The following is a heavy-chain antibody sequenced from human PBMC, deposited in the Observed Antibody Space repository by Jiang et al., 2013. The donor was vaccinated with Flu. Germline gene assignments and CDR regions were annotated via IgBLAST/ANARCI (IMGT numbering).Heavy chain of an antibody. Sequence: QLLESGGGVVQPGRSLRLSCAASGFTFSSYGMHWVRQAPGKGLEWVAVIWYDGSNKYYADSVKGRFTISRDNSKNTLYLQMNSLRAEDTAVYYCACSGYGAYAMDVWGQGTTVTVSS. CDR3: ACSGYGAYAMDV. CDR2: IWYDGSNK. J-gene: IGHJ6*02. V-gene: IGHV3-33*01. CDR1: GFTFSSYG. D-gene: IGHD3-22*01.